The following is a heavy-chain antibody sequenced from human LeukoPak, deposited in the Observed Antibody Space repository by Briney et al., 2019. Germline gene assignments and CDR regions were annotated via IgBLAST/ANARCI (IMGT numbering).Heavy chain of an antibody. V-gene: IGHV3-74*01. Sequence: GGSLRLSCAAFGFTFSSYWMNWVRQAPGKGLVWVSRIASDGSSTTYADSVKGRFSISRDNAKNTLYLQVNSLRVEDTAVYYCARGRPHGNDYWGQGTLVTVSS. D-gene: IGHD4-23*01. J-gene: IGHJ4*02. CDR3: ARGRPHGNDY. CDR1: GFTFSSYW. CDR2: IASDGSST.